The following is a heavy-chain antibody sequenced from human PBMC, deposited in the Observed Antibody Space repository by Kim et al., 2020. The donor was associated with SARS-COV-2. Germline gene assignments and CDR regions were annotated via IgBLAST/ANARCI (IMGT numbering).Heavy chain of an antibody. Sequence: TYYADSVKGRFTISRANSKNTLDLQMNSLRAEDTAVYSCARDVRGTRAFDVWGQGTLVAVSS. J-gene: IGHJ3*01. CDR2: T. D-gene: IGHD1-1*01. V-gene: IGHV3-23*01. CDR3: ARDVRGTRAFDV.